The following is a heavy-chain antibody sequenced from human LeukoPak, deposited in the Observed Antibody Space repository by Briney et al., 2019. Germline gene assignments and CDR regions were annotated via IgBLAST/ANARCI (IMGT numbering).Heavy chain of an antibody. J-gene: IGHJ4*02. D-gene: IGHD5-18*01. V-gene: IGHV3-7*05. Sequence: GGCLRLSCVASGFSFSSYWISWVRQAPGKGLEWVANIKQDGSEKYYVDSVKGQFTISRDNAKNSLYLQLNSLRAGDTAAYYCARGAYTYVYWGQGNLVTVSS. CDR3: ARGAYTYVY. CDR2: IKQDGSEK. CDR1: GFSFSSYW.